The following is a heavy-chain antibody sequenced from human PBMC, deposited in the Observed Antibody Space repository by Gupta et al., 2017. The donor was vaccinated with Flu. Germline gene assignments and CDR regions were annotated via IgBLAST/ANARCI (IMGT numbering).Heavy chain of an antibody. CDR1: A. D-gene: IGHD5-18*01. CDR2: ITGSGDTT. J-gene: IGHJ3*01. V-gene: IGHV3-23*01. Sequence: ALSWVRQAPGKGLEWVSAITGSGDTTYYADSVKGRFTISRDNSKNTLYLQMSSLRAEDTALYYCAKDGSYGPDAFNVWGQGTMVTVSS. CDR3: AKDGSYGPDAFNV.